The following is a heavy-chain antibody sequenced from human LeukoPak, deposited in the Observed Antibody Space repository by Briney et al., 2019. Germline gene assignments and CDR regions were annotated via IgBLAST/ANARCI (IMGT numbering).Heavy chain of an antibody. Sequence: GGSLRLSCAASGFTFSSYAMSWVRQAPGKGLEWVSVISSSGHSTHFADSVKGRFTISRDNSKNTVYLQMNSLRAKDTAVYYCANEGPNFDYWGQGTLVTVSS. CDR3: ANEGPNFDY. D-gene: IGHD2-8*01. CDR1: GFTFSSYA. CDR2: ISSSGHST. V-gene: IGHV3-23*01. J-gene: IGHJ4*02.